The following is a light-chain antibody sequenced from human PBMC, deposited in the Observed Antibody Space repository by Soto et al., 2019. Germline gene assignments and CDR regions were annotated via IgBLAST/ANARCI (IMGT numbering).Light chain of an antibody. V-gene: IGLV7-46*01. J-gene: IGLJ1*01. CDR2: DTS. Sequence: HAVVTQEPSLTVSPGGTVTLTCGSSIGAVTSGHFPYWFQQKPGQAPRTLIYDTSNRHSWTPARFSGSLLGGKAALTLSGAQPEDEAEYYCFLSFNGARLFVFGTGTKLTVL. CDR1: IGAVTSGHF. CDR3: FLSFNGARLFV.